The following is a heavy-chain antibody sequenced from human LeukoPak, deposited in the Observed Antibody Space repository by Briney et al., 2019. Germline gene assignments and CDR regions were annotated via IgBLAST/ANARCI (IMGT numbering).Heavy chain of an antibody. CDR2: MNPNSGNT. V-gene: IGHV1-8*01. Sequence: ASVKVSCKASGHTFTSYDINWVRQATGQGLEWMGWMNPNSGNTGYAQKFQGRVTMTRNTSISTAYMELSSLRSEDTAVYYCARRRGLMVRGVKNWFDPWGQGTLVTVSS. CDR3: ARRRGLMVRGVKNWFDP. CDR1: GHTFTSYD. D-gene: IGHD3-10*01. J-gene: IGHJ5*02.